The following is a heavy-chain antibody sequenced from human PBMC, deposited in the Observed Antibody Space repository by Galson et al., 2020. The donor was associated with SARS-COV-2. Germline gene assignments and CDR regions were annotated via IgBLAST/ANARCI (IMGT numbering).Heavy chain of an antibody. Sequence: GGSLRLSCAASGFTFSSYAMHWVRQAPGKGLEWVAVISYDGSNKYYADSVKGRFTISRDNSKNTQYLQMNSLRAGDTAVYYCASELLWFGESWGQGTLVTVSS. V-gene: IGHV3-30*04. CDR3: ASELLWFGES. D-gene: IGHD3-10*01. CDR1: GFTFSSYA. J-gene: IGHJ5*02. CDR2: ISYDGSNK.